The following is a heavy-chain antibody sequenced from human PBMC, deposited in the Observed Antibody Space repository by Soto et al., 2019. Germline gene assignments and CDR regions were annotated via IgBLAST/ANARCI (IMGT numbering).Heavy chain of an antibody. CDR3: ARDPDHDYPFDY. CDR1: GFTFSSYW. Sequence: EVQLVESGGGLVQPGGSLRLSCAASGFTFSSYWMHWVRQAPGKGLVWVSRINSDGSSTSYADSVKGRFTISRDNAKNRLYLQMNSLRAEDTAVYYCARDPDHDYPFDYWGQGTLVTVSS. CDR2: INSDGSST. D-gene: IGHD5-12*01. J-gene: IGHJ4*02. V-gene: IGHV3-74*01.